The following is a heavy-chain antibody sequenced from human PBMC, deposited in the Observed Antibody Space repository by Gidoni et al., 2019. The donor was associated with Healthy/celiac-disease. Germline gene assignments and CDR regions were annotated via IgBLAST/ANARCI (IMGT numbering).Heavy chain of an antibody. Sequence: QVTLKESGPVLVKPTETLTLTCPVSGFSLSNARMGVSWIRQPPGKALEWLAHIFSNDEKSYSTSLKSRLTISKDTSKSQVVLTMTNMDPVDTATYYCARTSRVVPAAKGDWFDPWGQGTLVTVSS. CDR3: ARTSRVVPAAKGDWFDP. CDR1: GFSLSNARMG. CDR2: IFSNDEK. J-gene: IGHJ5*02. V-gene: IGHV2-26*01. D-gene: IGHD2-2*01.